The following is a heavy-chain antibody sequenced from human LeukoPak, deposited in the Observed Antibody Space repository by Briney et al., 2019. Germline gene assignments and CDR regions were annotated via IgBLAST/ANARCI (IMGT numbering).Heavy chain of an antibody. CDR3: ARDVGEYCSSTNCYASNY. D-gene: IGHD2-2*01. Sequence: ASVKVSCKASGYTFTNYGITWVRQAPGQGLEWMGWISSYIGNTNYAQKLQGRVTMTTDTSTSTAYMELRSLRSDDTAVYYCARDVGEYCSSTNCYASNYWGQGTLVTVSS. CDR2: ISSYIGNT. J-gene: IGHJ4*02. CDR1: GYTFTNYG. V-gene: IGHV1-18*01.